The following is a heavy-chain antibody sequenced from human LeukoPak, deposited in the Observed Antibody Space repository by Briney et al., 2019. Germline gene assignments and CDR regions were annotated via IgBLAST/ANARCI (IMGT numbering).Heavy chain of an antibody. J-gene: IGHJ4*02. V-gene: IGHV3-23*01. CDR3: ARGRYSSSSSPIDY. CDR2: VSGNGDSA. Sequence: GGSLRLSCAASGFTFSNYAMSWVRQAAGKGLEWVSGVSGNGDSAYYADSVKGRCTISRDNSKNTLYLQMNRLRAEDTAVYYCARGRYSSSSSPIDYWGQGTLV. D-gene: IGHD6-6*01. CDR1: GFTFSNYA.